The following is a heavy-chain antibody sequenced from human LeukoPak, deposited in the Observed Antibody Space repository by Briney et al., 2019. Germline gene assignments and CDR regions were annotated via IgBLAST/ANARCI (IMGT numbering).Heavy chain of an antibody. CDR2: VDAGSDNR. Sequence: GASVKVSCKASGYRLTSYSIHWVRQAPGQRLEWMGSVDAGSDNRKYSQKFQGRVTITSDTSASTAYMELSSLRSEDTAVYYCSRKYSSSSPYYYYGMDVWGQGTTVTVS. D-gene: IGHD6-6*01. CDR3: SRKYSSSSPYYYYGMDV. CDR1: GYRLTSYS. J-gene: IGHJ6*02. V-gene: IGHV1-3*01.